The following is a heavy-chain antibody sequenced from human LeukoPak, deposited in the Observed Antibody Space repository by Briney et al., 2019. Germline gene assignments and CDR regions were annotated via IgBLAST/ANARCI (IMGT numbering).Heavy chain of an antibody. V-gene: IGHV3-30-3*01. CDR3: ARGGYDILTGLPY. CDR2: ISYDGSNK. D-gene: IGHD3-9*01. CDR1: GFTFSSYA. J-gene: IGHJ4*02. Sequence: SGRSLRLSCAASGFTFSSYAMHWVRQAPGKGLEWVAVISYDGSNKYYADSVKGRFTISRDNSKNTLYLQMNSLRAEDTAVYYCARGGYDILTGLPYWGQGTLVTVSS.